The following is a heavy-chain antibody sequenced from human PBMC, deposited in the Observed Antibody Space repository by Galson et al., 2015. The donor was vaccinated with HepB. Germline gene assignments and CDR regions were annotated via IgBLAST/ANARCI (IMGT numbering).Heavy chain of an antibody. CDR1: GFTFSDYY. CDR2: ISSSGSTI. CDR3: ASCDYGDYSWSGYYYYYMDV. J-gene: IGHJ6*03. D-gene: IGHD4-17*01. Sequence: SLRLSCAASGFTFSDYYMSWIRQAPGKGLEWVSYISSSGSTIYYADSVKGRFTISRDNAKNSLYLQMNSLRAEDTAVYYCASCDYGDYSWSGYYYYYMDVWGKGTTVTVSS. V-gene: IGHV3-11*01.